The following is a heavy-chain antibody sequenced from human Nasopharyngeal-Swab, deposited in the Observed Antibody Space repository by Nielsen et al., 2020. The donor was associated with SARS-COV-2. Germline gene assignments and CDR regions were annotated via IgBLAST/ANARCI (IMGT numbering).Heavy chain of an antibody. Sequence: ASLQVSCKASGYTFTSYAMHWVRQAPGQRLEWMGWINAGNGNTKYSQKFQGRVTITRDTSASTAYMELSSLRSEDTAVYYCARGRTASFKVITGWFDPWGQGTLVTVSS. CDR3: ARGRTASFKVITGWFDP. J-gene: IGHJ5*02. V-gene: IGHV1-3*01. CDR1: GYTFTSYA. D-gene: IGHD3-22*01. CDR2: INAGNGNT.